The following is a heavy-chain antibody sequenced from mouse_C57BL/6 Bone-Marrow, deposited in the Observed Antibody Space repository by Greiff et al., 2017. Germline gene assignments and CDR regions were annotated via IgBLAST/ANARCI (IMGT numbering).Heavy chain of an antibody. CDR2: FYPGSGSI. Sequence: VKLMESGAELVKPGASVKLSCKASGYTFTEYTLHWVQQRSGQGLEWIGWFYPGSGSIKYNEKFKDKATLTADKSSSTVYMGLIRLTSEDSAVYVCARHEDRGVKGWFSYWGQGTLVTVSA. CDR1: GYTFTEYT. J-gene: IGHJ3*01. V-gene: IGHV1-62-2*01. D-gene: IGHD1-3*01. CDR3: ARHEDRGVKGWFSY.